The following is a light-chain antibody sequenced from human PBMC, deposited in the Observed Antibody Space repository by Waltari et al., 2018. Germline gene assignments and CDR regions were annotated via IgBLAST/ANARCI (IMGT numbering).Light chain of an antibody. CDR3: QQYNSYSLLT. CDR1: QSISNW. Sequence: DIQMTQSPSTLSASLGDRVTITCRASQSISNWLAWYQQKPGKAPKLLIYKASTLESGVPSRFSGSGSGIEFTLTISSLQPDDFATYYCQQYNSYSLLTFGGGTKVEIK. J-gene: IGKJ4*01. CDR2: KAS. V-gene: IGKV1-5*03.